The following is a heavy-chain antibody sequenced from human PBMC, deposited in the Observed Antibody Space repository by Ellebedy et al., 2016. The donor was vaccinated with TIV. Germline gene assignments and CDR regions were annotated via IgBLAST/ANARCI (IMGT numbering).Heavy chain of an antibody. CDR1: GGSISSSSYY. J-gene: IGHJ5*02. V-gene: IGHV4-39*01. D-gene: IGHD1-14*01. CDR3: ARTESNSWVEWFDP. Sequence: MPSETLSLTCTVSGGSISSSSYYWGWIRQPPGKGLEWIGNIYYSGNTYYNPSLKSQGTMSVATSKSQLSLRLRSVTAADTAGYYCARTESNSWVEWFDPWGQGTLVTVSS. CDR2: IYYSGNT.